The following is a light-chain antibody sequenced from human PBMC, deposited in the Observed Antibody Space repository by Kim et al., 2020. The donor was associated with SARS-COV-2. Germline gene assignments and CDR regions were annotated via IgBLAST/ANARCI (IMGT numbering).Light chain of an antibody. CDR1: SNIVGNQG. J-gene: IGLJ2*01. Sequence: QAGLTQPPSVSKGLRQTATLTCTGNSNIVGNQGAAWLQQHQGHPPKLLSYRNNNRPSGISERFSASRSGNTASLTITGLQPEDEADYYCSALDSSLSAVVFGGGTQLTVL. CDR2: RNN. V-gene: IGLV10-54*02. CDR3: SALDSSLSAVV.